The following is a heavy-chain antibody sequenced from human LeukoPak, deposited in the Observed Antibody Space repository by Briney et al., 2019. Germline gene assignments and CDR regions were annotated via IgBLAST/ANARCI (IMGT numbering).Heavy chain of an antibody. V-gene: IGHV3-21*01. CDR3: ARDREGFGESYFDY. J-gene: IGHJ4*02. CDR1: GFTFSSYS. CDR2: ISSSSSNI. D-gene: IGHD3-10*01. Sequence: GGSLRLSCAASGFTFSSYSMNWVRQAPGKGLEWVSSISSSSSNIYYADSVKGRFTISRDNAKNSLYLQMNSLRAEDTAMYYCARDREGFGESYFDYWGQGTLVTVSS.